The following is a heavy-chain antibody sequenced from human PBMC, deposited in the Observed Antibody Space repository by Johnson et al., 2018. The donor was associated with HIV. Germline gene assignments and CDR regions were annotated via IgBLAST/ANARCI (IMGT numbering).Heavy chain of an antibody. J-gene: IGHJ3*01. CDR2: ISGSGGST. CDR3: RSQWTVITFGGPNAFDF. D-gene: IGHD3-16*01. V-gene: IGHV3-23*04. CDR1: GFTFSSYA. Sequence: VQLVESGGGLVQPGGSLRLSCAASGFTFSSYAMSWVRQAPGKGLEWVSAISGSGGSTYYADSVKGRFTISRDNSKNTLYLQMNSLKTDDTAVYFCRSQWTVITFGGPNAFDFWGQGTMVTVSS.